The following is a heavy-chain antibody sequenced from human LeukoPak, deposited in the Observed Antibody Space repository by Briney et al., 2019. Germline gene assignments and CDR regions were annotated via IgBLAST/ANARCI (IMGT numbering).Heavy chain of an antibody. CDR2: ISGSGGRT. J-gene: IGHJ4*02. CDR3: ARAPVRGAVAGVDY. CDR1: GFASSSYA. D-gene: IGHD6-19*01. V-gene: IGHV3-23*01. Sequence: GGSLRLSCAASGFASSSYAMSWVRQAPGKGLEWVSAISGSGGRTFYADSVKGLFTVSRDNSRNTVNLQMNSLRGEDTAVYYCARAPVRGAVAGVDYWGQGTLVTVSS.